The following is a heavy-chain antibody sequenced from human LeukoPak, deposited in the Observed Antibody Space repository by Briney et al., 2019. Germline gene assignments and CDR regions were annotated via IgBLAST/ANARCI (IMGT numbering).Heavy chain of an antibody. CDR3: VHSGSPKNAFWSRWHFDH. CDR2: IYWNDDK. Sequence: SGPTLVKPPQTLTLTCTFSGFAFNISEVGVGWIRQPPGKALEWLALIYWNDDKRYRPSLKCRLTITKDTPKNQVVLTMTNMDPVDTATYFCVHSGSPKNAFWSRWHFDHWGQGALVTVSS. CDR1: GFAFNISEVG. V-gene: IGHV2-5*01. J-gene: IGHJ4*02. D-gene: IGHD3-3*01.